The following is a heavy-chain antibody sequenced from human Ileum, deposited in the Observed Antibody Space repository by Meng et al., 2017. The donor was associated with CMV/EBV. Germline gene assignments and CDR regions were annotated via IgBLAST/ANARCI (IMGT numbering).Heavy chain of an antibody. CDR3: ARDGH. J-gene: IGHJ4*02. Sequence: VQLVESGGGVVQPGRFLRLSCAASGFTVSSYGMYWVRQRPGKGLEWISIINWDGTNTDYADSVRGRFTISRDNSRNSLYLEMNSLRTEDTAFYFCARDGHWGQGTLVTVSS. CDR1: GFTVSSYG. V-gene: IGHV3-43*01. CDR2: INWDGTNT.